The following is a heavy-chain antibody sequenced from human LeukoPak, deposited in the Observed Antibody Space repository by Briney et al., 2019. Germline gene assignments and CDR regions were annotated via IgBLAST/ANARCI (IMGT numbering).Heavy chain of an antibody. CDR3: ARESGWFGELPFS. D-gene: IGHD3-10*01. CDR2: ISSIGSTI. J-gene: IGHJ5*02. Sequence: GGSLTLSCAASGFTLSSYEMNWVRQAPGQGLDWVSYISSIGSTIYYADSVKGRFTISRDNAKNSLYLQMSSLRAEDTAVYYCARESGWFGELPFSWGKGTLVTVSS. CDR1: GFTLSSYE. V-gene: IGHV3-48*03.